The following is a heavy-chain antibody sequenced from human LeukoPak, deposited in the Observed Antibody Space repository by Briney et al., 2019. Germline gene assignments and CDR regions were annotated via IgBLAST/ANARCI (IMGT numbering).Heavy chain of an antibody. D-gene: IGHD4-17*01. Sequence: PSETLSLTCTVSGYSISSGYYWGWIRQPPGKGLEWIGSIYHSGSTYYNPSLKSRVTISVDTSKNQFSLKLSSVTAADTAVYFCARSSGGDTTFDYWGQGTLVTVSS. J-gene: IGHJ4*02. V-gene: IGHV4-38-2*02. CDR2: IYHSGST. CDR1: GYSISSGYY. CDR3: ARSSGGDTTFDY.